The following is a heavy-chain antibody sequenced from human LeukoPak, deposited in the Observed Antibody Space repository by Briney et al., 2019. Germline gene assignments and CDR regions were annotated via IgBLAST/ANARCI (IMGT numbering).Heavy chain of an antibody. CDR3: ARADDWLLSPLDY. D-gene: IGHD3-9*01. Sequence: PGGSLRLSCAASGFTVSNNFMSWVRQTPGKGLEWVSVIYTGGSTYYADSVKGRSTISRDNSKNTLYLQMNSLRAEDTAVYYCARADDWLLSPLDYWGQGTLVTVSS. CDR1: GFTVSNNF. V-gene: IGHV3-53*05. CDR2: IYTGGST. J-gene: IGHJ4*02.